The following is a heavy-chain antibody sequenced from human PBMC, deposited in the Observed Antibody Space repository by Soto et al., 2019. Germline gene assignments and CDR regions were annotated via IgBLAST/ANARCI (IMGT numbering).Heavy chain of an antibody. CDR1: GGTFSSYA. CDR2: IIPIFGTA. V-gene: IGHV1-69*01. Sequence: QVQLVQSGAEVKKPGSSAKVSCKASGGTFSSYAISWVRQAPGQGLEWMGGIIPIFGTANYAQKFQGRVTITADESTSTAYMELSSLRSEDTAVYYCARGSESGIAAAGYYFDYWGQGTLVTVSS. CDR3: ARGSESGIAAAGYYFDY. J-gene: IGHJ4*02. D-gene: IGHD6-13*01.